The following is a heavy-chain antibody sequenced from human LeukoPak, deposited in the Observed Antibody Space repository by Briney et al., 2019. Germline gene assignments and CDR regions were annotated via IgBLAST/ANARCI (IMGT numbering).Heavy chain of an antibody. Sequence: PGGSLRLSCAASGFTFSGYEMTWVRQAPGKGLEWVSYISSSGSNIDYADSVKGRFTISRDNAKNSLYLQMNSLRAEDTAVYHYARHYYGSGSYFDYWGQGTLVTVSS. V-gene: IGHV3-48*03. D-gene: IGHD3-10*01. CDR3: ARHYYGSGSYFDY. CDR2: ISSSGSNI. CDR1: GFTFSGYE. J-gene: IGHJ4*02.